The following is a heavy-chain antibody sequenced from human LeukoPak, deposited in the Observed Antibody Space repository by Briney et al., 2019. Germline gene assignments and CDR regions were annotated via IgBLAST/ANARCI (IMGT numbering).Heavy chain of an antibody. J-gene: IGHJ4*02. V-gene: IGHV3-33*01. CDR3: VRDDGWYKVDY. CDR1: GFNFSFYG. CDR2: IWYDASKT. Sequence: PGGSLRLSCAASGFNFSFYGMQWVRQAPGKGLEWVAVIWYDASKTYYADSVNGRFTISRDNSKNTLYLQMNSLTVEDTALYYCVRDDGWYKVDYWGQGTLVTVSS. D-gene: IGHD6-19*01.